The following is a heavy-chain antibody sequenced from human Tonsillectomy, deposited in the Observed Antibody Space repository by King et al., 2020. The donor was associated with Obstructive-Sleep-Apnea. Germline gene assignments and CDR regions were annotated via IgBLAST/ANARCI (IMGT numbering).Heavy chain of an antibody. CDR2: IYWNDAM. Sequence: VTLKESGPTLVKPTQTLTLTCTVSGFSISTSGVGVGWIRQPPGKALEWLALIYWNDAMRYSPSLKIRLTITKDTSQNQVVLTLTNMDPVDTATYYCGNQKAWGQGTLVTVSS. V-gene: IGHV2-5*01. CDR3: GNQKA. CDR1: GFSISTSGVG. J-gene: IGHJ5*02.